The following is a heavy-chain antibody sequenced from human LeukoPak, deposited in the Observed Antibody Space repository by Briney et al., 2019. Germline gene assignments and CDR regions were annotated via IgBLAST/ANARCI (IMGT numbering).Heavy chain of an antibody. CDR1: GFTFSKYW. D-gene: IGHD6-19*01. J-gene: IGHJ4*02. CDR3: ATKQWLAPPPDS. Sequence: AGGSLRLSCAASGFTFSKYWMLWVRQAPGKGLEGVSRINTYGAVTTYADSVKSRFTVSRDNADNPMFLHMNSVSDADTAVYYCATKQWLAPPPDSWGQGNPVTVSS. V-gene: IGHV3-74*03. CDR2: INTYGAVT.